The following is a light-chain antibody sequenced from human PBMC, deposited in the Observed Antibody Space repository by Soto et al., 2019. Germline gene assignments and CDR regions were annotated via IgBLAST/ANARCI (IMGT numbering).Light chain of an antibody. V-gene: IGKV4-1*01. CDR2: GAS. CDR3: QQYYTTPRT. CDR1: QPVLDRSNSKDC. Sequence: IVITPSPDSLAVSLRERATLTCKSSQPVLDRSNSKDCLSWYQQKPGQPPKLLHDGASTRECGVPDRCSGSGSGTDFTLTISSLQTEDVAVYYCQQYYTTPRTFGHGTKVDIK. J-gene: IGKJ1*01.